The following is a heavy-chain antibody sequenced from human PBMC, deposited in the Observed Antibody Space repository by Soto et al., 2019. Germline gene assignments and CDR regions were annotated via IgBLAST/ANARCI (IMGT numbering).Heavy chain of an antibody. V-gene: IGHV4-59*01. CDR3: ARELPLGYCSSTSCYAGLRERDAFDI. D-gene: IGHD2-2*01. Sequence: SETLCLTCTVSGGSISSYYWSGIRQPPGKGLEWIGYIYYSGSTNYNPSLKSRVTISVDTSKNQFSLKLSSVTAADTAVYYCARELPLGYCSSTSCYAGLRERDAFDIWGQGTMVTVSS. CDR2: IYYSGST. J-gene: IGHJ3*02. CDR1: GGSISSYY.